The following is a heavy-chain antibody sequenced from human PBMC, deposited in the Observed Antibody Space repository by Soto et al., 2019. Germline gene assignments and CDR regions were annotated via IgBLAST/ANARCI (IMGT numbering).Heavy chain of an antibody. Sequence: QVQLVQSGAEVKKPGASVKVSCKASGYTFTSYYMHWVRQAPGQGLEWMGIINPSGGSTSYAQKFQGRVTMTRDTSTSTVYMELSSLRSEDTAVYYCARAYCGGDCHPNYFDYWGQGTLVTVSS. J-gene: IGHJ4*02. CDR2: INPSGGST. CDR3: ARAYCGGDCHPNYFDY. CDR1: GYTFTSYY. D-gene: IGHD2-21*01. V-gene: IGHV1-46*03.